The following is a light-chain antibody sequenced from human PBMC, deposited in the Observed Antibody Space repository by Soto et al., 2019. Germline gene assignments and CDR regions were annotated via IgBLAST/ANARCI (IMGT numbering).Light chain of an antibody. J-gene: IGKJ5*01. V-gene: IGKV3-11*01. CDR1: QSVSSY. CDR3: QQHSNWPPAIT. CDR2: DAS. Sequence: ETVMTHSPATLSVSPVGIATLSCSASQSVSSYLAWYQQKPGQAPRLLIYDASNRATGIPARFSGSGSGTDFSLTISSLEPEDFAVYYCQQHSNWPPAITFGQGTRLEIK.